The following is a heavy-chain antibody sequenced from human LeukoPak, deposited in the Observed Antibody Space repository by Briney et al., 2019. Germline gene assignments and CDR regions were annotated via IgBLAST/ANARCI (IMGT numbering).Heavy chain of an antibody. J-gene: IGHJ5*02. V-gene: IGHV1-2*02. D-gene: IGHD6-13*01. CDR1: GYTLTDYY. CDR3: ARFIYSSSWYQRSLNWFDP. Sequence: ASVKVSCKASGYTLTDYYLHWVRQAPGQGLEWMGWINPKSGATDYAQQFQGRFTVTRDTSISTAYMELRSLRSDDTAVYYCARFIYSSSWYQRSLNWFDPWGQGTLVTVSS. CDR2: INPKSGAT.